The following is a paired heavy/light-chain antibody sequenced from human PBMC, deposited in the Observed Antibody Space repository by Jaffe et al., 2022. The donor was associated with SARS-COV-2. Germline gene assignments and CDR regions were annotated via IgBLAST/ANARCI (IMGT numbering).Heavy chain of an antibody. D-gene: IGHD6-25*01. V-gene: IGHV1-18*01. Sequence: QVQLVQSGAEVKKPGASVKVSCKALGYTHTTYGITWVRQAPGQGLEWLGWISAYNGHTDYAQRFQGRVIVTTDTSTTTTYMDLRSLRSDDTAIYYCATFQRGGAFDIWGLGTMVTVSS. CDR2: ISAYNGHT. CDR1: GYTHTTYG. J-gene: IGHJ3*02. CDR3: ATFQRGGAFDI.
Light chain of an antibody. CDR2: WAS. CDR1: QSILYSSNKKSY. CDR3: QQYYSTPPT. V-gene: IGKV4-1*01. Sequence: DIVMTQSPDSLAVSLGERATINCKSSQSILYSSNKKSYLAWYQQKPGQPPKLLIDWASTRESGVPDRFSGSGSGTDFTLTISSLQAEDVAVYYCQQYYSTPPTFGQGTKLEIK. J-gene: IGKJ2*01.